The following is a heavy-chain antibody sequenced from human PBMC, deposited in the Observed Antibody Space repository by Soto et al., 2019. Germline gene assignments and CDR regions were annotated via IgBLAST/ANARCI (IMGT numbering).Heavy chain of an antibody. CDR2: ISSSSSTI. V-gene: IGHV3-48*02. CDR3: ARDPHIEVAGTDFDY. Sequence: PGGSLRLSCAASGFTFSSYSMNWVRQAPGKGLEWVSYISSSSSTIYYAESVKGRFTISRDNAKNSLYLQMNSLRDEDTAVYYCARDPHIEVAGTDFDYWGQGTLVTVSS. D-gene: IGHD6-19*01. CDR1: GFTFSSYS. J-gene: IGHJ4*02.